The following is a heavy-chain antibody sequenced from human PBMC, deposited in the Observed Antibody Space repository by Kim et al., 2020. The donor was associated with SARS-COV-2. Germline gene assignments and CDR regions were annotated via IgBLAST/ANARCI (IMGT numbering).Heavy chain of an antibody. CDR1: GGSVSSGSYY. V-gene: IGHV4-61*02. J-gene: IGHJ6*02. CDR3: AREGGGGSGMDV. CDR2: IYTSGST. Sequence: SETLSLTCTVSGGSVSSGSYYWTWIRQPAGKGLEWIGRIYTSGSTDYNPSLKSRVTISLDTSKNQVSLKLSSVTAADTAVYCCAREGGGGSGMDVWGQGTTVTVSS. D-gene: IGHD3-16*01.